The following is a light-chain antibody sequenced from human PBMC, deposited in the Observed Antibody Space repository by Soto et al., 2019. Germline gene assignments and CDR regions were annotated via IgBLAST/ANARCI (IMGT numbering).Light chain of an antibody. V-gene: IGKV3-20*01. CDR1: QSVSSSY. J-gene: IGKJ3*01. CDR2: GAS. Sequence: EIVLTQSPGTLSLSPGERATLSCRASQSVSSSYLAWYQQKPGQAPRLLIYGASSRATGIPDRFSGSGSGTDFTLIISRLEPEDFAVYYCQQYGSSPLFAFGPGTKVDI. CDR3: QQYGSSPLFA.